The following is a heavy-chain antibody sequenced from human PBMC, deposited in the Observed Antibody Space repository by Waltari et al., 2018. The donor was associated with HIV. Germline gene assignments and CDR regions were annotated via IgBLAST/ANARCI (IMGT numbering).Heavy chain of an antibody. CDR2: IGGIGATI. CDR1: GFSFSTYG. Sequence: EVQLLESGGGLVQPGGSLRLSCAASGFSFSTYGMRWARQAPGRGLEWVSSIGGIGATIYYADSVKGRFTISRDNSRNILYLQMNSLRAEDTALYFCAKLNTGSEDWGQGTLVTVSS. D-gene: IGHD3-10*01. J-gene: IGHJ4*02. V-gene: IGHV3-23*01. CDR3: AKLNTGSED.